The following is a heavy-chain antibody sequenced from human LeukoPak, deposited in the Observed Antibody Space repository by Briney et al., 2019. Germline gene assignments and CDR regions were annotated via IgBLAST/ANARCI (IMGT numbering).Heavy chain of an antibody. CDR1: GGSFSGYY. CDR2: INHSGST. V-gene: IGHV4-34*01. J-gene: IGHJ4*02. D-gene: IGHD3-10*01. CDR3: ARLLLGYYGSGSYIDY. Sequence: SSETLSLTCAVYGGSFSGYYWSWIRQPPGKGPEWIGEINHSGSTNYNPSLKSRVTISVDTSKNQFSLKLSSVTAADTAVYYCARLLLGYYGSGSYIDYWGQGILVTVSS.